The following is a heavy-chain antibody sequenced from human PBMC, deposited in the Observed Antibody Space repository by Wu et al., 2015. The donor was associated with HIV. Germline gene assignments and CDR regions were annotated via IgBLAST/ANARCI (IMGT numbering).Heavy chain of an antibody. J-gene: IGHJ4*02. CDR3: ARSARPINYYDSSGYYLMEFDY. D-gene: IGHD3-22*01. Sequence: QVQLVQSGAEVKKPGASVKVSCKASGYTFTGYYMHWVRQAPGQGLEWMGWINPNSGGTNYAQKFQGRVTMTRDTSISTAYMELSRLRSDDTAVYYCARSARPINYYDSSGYYLMEFDYWGQGTLVTVSS. V-gene: IGHV1-2*02. CDR1: GYTFTGYY. CDR2: INPNSGGT.